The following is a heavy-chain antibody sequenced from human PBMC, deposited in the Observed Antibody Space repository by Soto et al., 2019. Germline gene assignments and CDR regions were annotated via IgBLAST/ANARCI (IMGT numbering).Heavy chain of an antibody. Sequence: SETLSLTCSVSGAARNSGNYYWSWIRQVPGKGLEWIGHIYVTGAVDYNPSLRDRITISQDTSERQFSLNLRLVTAADTAVYYCARLRIATNNYKWFAPWRQGTLVIFSS. CDR3: ARLRIATNNYKWFAP. CDR2: IYVTGAV. D-gene: IGHD2-21*01. CDR1: GAARNSGNYY. J-gene: IGHJ5*02. V-gene: IGHV4-31*03.